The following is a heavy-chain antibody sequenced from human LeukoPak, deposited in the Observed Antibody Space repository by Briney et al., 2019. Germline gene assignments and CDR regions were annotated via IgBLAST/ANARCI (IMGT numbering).Heavy chain of an antibody. CDR1: GFTFSDYG. V-gene: IGHV3-33*06. Sequence: GGSLRLSCAASGFTFSDYGIHWVRQAPGKGLEWVAVIWYDGTNRYYTDSVKGRFIISRDNSKNTLYLQMNSLRAEDTAVYYCAKSPYYGATTRGYYFDYWGQGTLVTVSS. CDR2: IWYDGTNR. J-gene: IGHJ4*02. D-gene: IGHD1-26*01. CDR3: AKSPYYGATTRGYYFDY.